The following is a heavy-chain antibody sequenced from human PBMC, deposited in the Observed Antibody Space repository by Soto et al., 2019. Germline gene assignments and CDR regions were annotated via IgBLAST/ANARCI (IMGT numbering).Heavy chain of an antibody. CDR3: GRHVAAGYGGYDSLLDP. CDR1: GYNFGDYW. J-gene: IGHJ5*02. D-gene: IGHD5-12*01. Sequence: GESLKISCKGSGYNFGDYWIGWVRQMPGKGLELMGSFYPGDSDTRYSPSFQGQVTMSGDKSSSTAYLHWGSLKASDTAIYYCGRHVAAGYGGYDSLLDPWGQGTLVTVSS. V-gene: IGHV5-51*01. CDR2: FYPGDSDT.